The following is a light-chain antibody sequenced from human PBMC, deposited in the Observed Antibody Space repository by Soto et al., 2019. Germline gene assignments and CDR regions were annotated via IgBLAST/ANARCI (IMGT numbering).Light chain of an antibody. V-gene: IGKV1-39*01. CDR1: QSISSY. CDR3: QQYGNSPYT. CDR2: AAS. Sequence: DIQMTQSPSSLSASVGDRVTITCRASQSISSYLNWYQQKPGKAPKLLIYAASSLQSGVPSRLSGSGSGTDFTLTISSLQPEDFAVYYCQQYGNSPYTFGQGTKVDIK. J-gene: IGKJ2*01.